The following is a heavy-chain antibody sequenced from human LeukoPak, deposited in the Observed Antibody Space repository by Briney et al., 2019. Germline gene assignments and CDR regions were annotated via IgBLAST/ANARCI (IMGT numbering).Heavy chain of an antibody. V-gene: IGHV3-30*02. J-gene: IGHJ4*02. D-gene: IGHD3-10*01. CDR3: ARGDENYYGSGSQDY. CDR2: IRYDGSDK. CDR1: GFTFSSYG. Sequence: GGSLRLSCSASGFTFSSYGMHWVRQAPGKGLVWVAFIRYDGSDKYYAESVKGRFTISRDNSKNTLYLQMHSLRAEDTAVYYCARGDENYYGSGSQDYWGQGTLVTVSS.